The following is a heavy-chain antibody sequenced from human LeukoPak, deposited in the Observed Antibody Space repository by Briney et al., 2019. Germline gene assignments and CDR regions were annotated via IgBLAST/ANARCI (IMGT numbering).Heavy chain of an antibody. D-gene: IGHD3-22*01. J-gene: IGHJ4*02. Sequence: ASVKVSCKASGSTFTDYYMHWVRQAPGQGLEWMGWINPNSGGTNFAQKFQGRVTMTRDTSISTAYMELSRLRSDDTAVYYCARDSSGSVADYWGQGTLVTVSS. CDR3: ARDSSGSVADY. V-gene: IGHV1-2*02. CDR2: INPNSGGT. CDR1: GSTFTDYY.